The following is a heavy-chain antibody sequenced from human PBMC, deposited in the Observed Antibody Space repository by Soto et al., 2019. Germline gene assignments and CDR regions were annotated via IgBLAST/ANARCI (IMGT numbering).Heavy chain of an antibody. Sequence: SETLSLTCAVYGGSFSGYYWSWIRQPPGKGLEWIGEINHSGSTNYNPSLKSRVTISVDTSKNQFSLKLSSVTAADTAVYYCARRAVGPAASAYCGGDCYSGYFDYWGQGTLVTVSS. D-gene: IGHD2-21*02. CDR2: INHSGST. CDR3: ARRAVGPAASAYCGGDCYSGYFDY. CDR1: GGSFSGYY. J-gene: IGHJ4*02. V-gene: IGHV4-34*01.